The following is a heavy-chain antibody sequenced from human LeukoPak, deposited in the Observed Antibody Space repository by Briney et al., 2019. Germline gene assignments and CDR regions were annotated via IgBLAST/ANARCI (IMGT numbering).Heavy chain of an antibody. CDR3: ARRKVYDFWSGYPPPDAFDI. CDR2: IYYSGST. Sequence: SETLSLTCTVSGGSISSYYWSWIRQPPGKGLEWIGYIYYSGSTNYNPSLKSRVTISVDTSKNQFSLKLSSVTAADTAVYYCARRKVYDFWSGYPPPDAFDIWGQGTMVTVSS. D-gene: IGHD3-3*01. J-gene: IGHJ3*02. V-gene: IGHV4-59*08. CDR1: GGSISSYY.